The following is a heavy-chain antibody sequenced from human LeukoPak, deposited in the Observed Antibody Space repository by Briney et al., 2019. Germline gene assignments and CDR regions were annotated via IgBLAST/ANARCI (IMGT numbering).Heavy chain of an antibody. CDR3: AREGDIVVVPAAIPNWFDP. V-gene: IGHV1-69*04. Sequence: ASVTVSCKASGGTFSSYAISWVRQAPGQGLEWMGRIIPIFGIANYAQKFQGRVTITADKSTSTAYIELSSLRSEDTAVYYCAREGDIVVVPAAIPNWFDPWGQGTLVTVSS. CDR1: GGTFSSYA. D-gene: IGHD2-2*02. CDR2: IIPIFGIA. J-gene: IGHJ5*02.